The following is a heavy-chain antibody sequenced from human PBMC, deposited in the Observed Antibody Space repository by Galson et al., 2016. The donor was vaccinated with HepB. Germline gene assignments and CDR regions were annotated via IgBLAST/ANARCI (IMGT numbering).Heavy chain of an antibody. CDR1: GGSISSSSYY. CDR3: ARGQYYYDSSAYYRYFDY. J-gene: IGHJ4*02. D-gene: IGHD3-22*01. CDR2: ISYSGST. V-gene: IGHV4-39*07. Sequence: LSLTCTVSGGSISSSSYYWGWIRQPPGKGLEWIGSISYSGSTYYNPSLKSRVTISVDTSKNQFSLKLSSVTAADTAVYYCARGQYYYDSSAYYRYFDYWGQGTLVTVSS.